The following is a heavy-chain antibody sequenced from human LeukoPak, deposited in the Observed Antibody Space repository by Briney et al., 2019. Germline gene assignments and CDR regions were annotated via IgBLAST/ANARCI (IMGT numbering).Heavy chain of an antibody. V-gene: IGHV4-34*01. Sequence: PSETRSLTCAVYGGSFSGYYWSWIRQPPGKGLEWIGEINHSGSTNYNPSLKSRVTISVDTSKNQFSLKLSSVTAADTAVYFCARGYCSSSSCYARFLDYWGQGTLVTVSS. CDR3: ARGYCSSSSCYARFLDY. D-gene: IGHD2-2*01. CDR2: INHSGST. J-gene: IGHJ4*02. CDR1: GGSFSGYY.